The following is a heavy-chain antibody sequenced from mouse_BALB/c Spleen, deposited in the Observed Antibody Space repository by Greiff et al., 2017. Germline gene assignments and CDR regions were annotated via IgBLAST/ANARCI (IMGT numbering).Heavy chain of an antibody. V-gene: IGHV1S81*02. D-gene: IGHD1-2*01. J-gene: IGHJ3*01. CDR2: INPSNGGT. CDR1: GYTFTSYY. Sequence: VQLQQSGAELVKPGASVKLSCKASGYTFTSYYMYWVKQRPGQGLEWIGEINPSNGGTNFNEKFKSKATLTVDKSSSTAYMQLSSLTSEDSAVYYCTRGIHYYGYLFAYWGQGTLVTVSA. CDR3: TRGIHYYGYLFAY.